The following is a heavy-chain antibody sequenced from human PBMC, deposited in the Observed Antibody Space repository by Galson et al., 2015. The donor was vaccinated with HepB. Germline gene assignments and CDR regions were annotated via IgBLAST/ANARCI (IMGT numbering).Heavy chain of an antibody. J-gene: IGHJ4*02. Sequence: SVKVSCKASGYTFTNYAIHWVRQAPGQRLEWVGCINAGNDSTNYSQNFQGRVTITRDTSASTAYMELSSLRSEDTAVYYCANVWYWGQGTLVTVSS. D-gene: IGHD5/OR15-5a*01. CDR3: ANVWY. CDR1: GYTFTNYA. CDR2: INAGNDST. V-gene: IGHV1-3*01.